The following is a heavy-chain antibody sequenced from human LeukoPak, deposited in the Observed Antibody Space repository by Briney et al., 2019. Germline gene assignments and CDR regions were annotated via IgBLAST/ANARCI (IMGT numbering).Heavy chain of an antibody. J-gene: IGHJ3*02. D-gene: IGHD3-22*01. Sequence: GGSLRLPCAASGFTFSSYAMHWVRQAPGKGLEWVAVISYDGSNKYYADSVKGRFTISRDNSKNTLYLQMNSLRAEDTAVYYCVRNNYYDSSGYYQGCAFDIWGQGTMVTVSS. V-gene: IGHV3-30*04. CDR2: ISYDGSNK. CDR1: GFTFSSYA. CDR3: VRNNYYDSSGYYQGCAFDI.